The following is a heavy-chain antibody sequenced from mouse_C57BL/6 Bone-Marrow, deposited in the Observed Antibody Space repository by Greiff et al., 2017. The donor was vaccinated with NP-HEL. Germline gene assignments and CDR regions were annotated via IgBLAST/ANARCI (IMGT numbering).Heavy chain of an antibody. CDR2: IDPENGDT. V-gene: IGHV14-4*01. D-gene: IGHD2-4*01. Sequence: VQLQQSGAELVRPGASVKLSCTASGFNIKDDYMHWVKQRPEQGLEWIGWIDPENGDTEYASKFQGKATITADTSSNTAYAQLSSLTSEDTAVYYSTTDDCYWYCDVWGTGTTVTVSS. CDR3: TTDDCYWYCDV. J-gene: IGHJ1*03. CDR1: GFNIKDDY.